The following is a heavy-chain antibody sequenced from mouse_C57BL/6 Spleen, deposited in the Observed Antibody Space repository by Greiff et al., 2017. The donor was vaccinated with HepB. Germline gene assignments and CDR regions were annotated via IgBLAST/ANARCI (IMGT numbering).Heavy chain of an antibody. Sequence: QVQLQQPGAELVKPGASVKMSCKASGYTFTSYWITWVKQRPGQGLEWIGDIYPGSGSTNYNEKFKSKATLTVDTSSSTAYMQLSSLTSEDSAVYYCARAGITTRAMDYWGQGTSVTVSS. CDR3: ARAGITTRAMDY. J-gene: IGHJ4*01. V-gene: IGHV1-55*01. CDR2: IYPGSGST. D-gene: IGHD2-4*01. CDR1: GYTFTSYW.